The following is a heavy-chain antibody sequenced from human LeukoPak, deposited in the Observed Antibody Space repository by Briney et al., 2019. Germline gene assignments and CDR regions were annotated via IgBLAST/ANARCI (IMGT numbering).Heavy chain of an antibody. J-gene: IGHJ4*02. D-gene: IGHD2-2*01. CDR2: INPNGGGT. V-gene: IGHV1-2*02. Sequence: GGSVKVSCKASGYTFTGYYVHWVRQAPGQGLEWMGWINPNGGGTNYAQKFQGRVTMTRDTSISTAYMELSRLRSDDTAVYYCARGGCSSTSCPARPDFDYWGQGTLVTVSS. CDR1: GYTFTGYY. CDR3: ARGGCSSTSCPARPDFDY.